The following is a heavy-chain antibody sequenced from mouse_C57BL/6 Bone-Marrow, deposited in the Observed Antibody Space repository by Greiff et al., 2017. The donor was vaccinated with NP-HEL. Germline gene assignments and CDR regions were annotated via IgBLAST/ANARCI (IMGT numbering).Heavy chain of an antibody. CDR1: GFSLTSYG. Sequence: QVQLQQSGPGLVQPSQSLSITCTVSGFSLTSYGVHWVRQSPGKGLEWLGVIWSGGRTDYNAAFISRLSISKDNSKIQVFFKMNSLQADDTAIYYCARPSNWDVWYFDVWGTGTTVTVSS. CDR3: ARPSNWDVWYFDV. J-gene: IGHJ1*03. V-gene: IGHV2-2*01. D-gene: IGHD4-1*01. CDR2: IWSGGRT.